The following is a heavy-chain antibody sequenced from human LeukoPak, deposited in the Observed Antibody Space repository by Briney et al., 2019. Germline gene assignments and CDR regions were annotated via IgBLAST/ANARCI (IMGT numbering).Heavy chain of an antibody. CDR3: ARESGGDWGYFDD. Sequence: GGSLRLSCVASGFIFSNKAMSWVRQAPGLGLEWVTSTTQSGESSGYADSVKGRFTISRDNSKNTLFLQMDSLRVEDTAIYYCARESGGDWGYFDDWGQGTLVTVSS. D-gene: IGHD2-21*02. V-gene: IGHV3-23*01. CDR1: GFIFSNKA. CDR2: TTQSGESS. J-gene: IGHJ4*02.